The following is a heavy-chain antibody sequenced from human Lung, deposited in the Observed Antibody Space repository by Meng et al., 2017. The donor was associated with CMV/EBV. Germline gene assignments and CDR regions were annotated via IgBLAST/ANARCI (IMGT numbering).Heavy chain of an antibody. J-gene: IGHJ6*02. CDR1: GFTFSSYW. CDR3: ARDSASVGSGYYYYYGMDV. CDR2: IKQDGSEK. Sequence: GGSLRLXCAASGFTFSSYWMSWVRQAPGKGLEWVANIKQDGSEKYYVDSVKGRFTISRDNAKNSLYLQMNSLRAEDTAVYYCARDSASVGSGYYYYYGMDVWGQGTTVXVSS. V-gene: IGHV3-7*01. D-gene: IGHD1-26*01.